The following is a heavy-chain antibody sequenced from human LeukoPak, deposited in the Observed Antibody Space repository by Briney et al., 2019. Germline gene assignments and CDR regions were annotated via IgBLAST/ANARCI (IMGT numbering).Heavy chain of an antibody. CDR2: IYYSGST. Sequence: SHTLSLTCTVAGASITSYYWSWIRHPPGKGLEWIGYIYYSGSTNYNPSHKSRVTISVNTSKNQFSLKLSSVTAADTAVYYCARGPVGATRDFDYWGQGTLVTVSS. V-gene: IGHV4-59*07. CDR1: GASITSYY. J-gene: IGHJ4*02. CDR3: ARGPVGATRDFDY. D-gene: IGHD1-26*01.